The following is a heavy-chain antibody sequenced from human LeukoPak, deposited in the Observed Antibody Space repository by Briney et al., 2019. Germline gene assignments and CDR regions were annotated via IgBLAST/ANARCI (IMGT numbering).Heavy chain of an antibody. CDR1: GFSFSDYY. CDR2: ISGDGGST. J-gene: IGHJ4*02. D-gene: IGHD3-9*01. CDR3: AKDNDILTGYEYYYFDY. Sequence: GGSLRLSCAASGFSFSDYYMAWIRQAPGKGLEWVSLISGDGGSTYYADSVKGRFTISRDNSKNSLYLQMNSLRTEDTALYYCAKDNDILTGYEYYYFDYWGQGTLVTVSS. V-gene: IGHV3-43*02.